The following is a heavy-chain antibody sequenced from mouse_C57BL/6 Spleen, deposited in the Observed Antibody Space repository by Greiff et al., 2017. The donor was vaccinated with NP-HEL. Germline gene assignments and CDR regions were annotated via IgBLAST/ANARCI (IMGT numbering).Heavy chain of an antibody. V-gene: IGHV5-6*01. Sequence: EVQGVESGGDLVKPGGSLKLSCAASGFTFSSYGMSWVRQTPDKRLEWVATISSGGSYTYYPDSVKGRFTISRDNAKNTLYLQMSSLKSEDTAMYYCARHYDRTWFAYWGQGTLVTVSA. CDR1: GFTFSSYG. D-gene: IGHD2-3*01. J-gene: IGHJ3*01. CDR2: ISSGGSYT. CDR3: ARHYDRTWFAY.